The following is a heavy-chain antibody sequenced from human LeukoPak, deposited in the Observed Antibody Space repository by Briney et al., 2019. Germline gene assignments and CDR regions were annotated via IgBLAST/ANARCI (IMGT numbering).Heavy chain of an antibody. V-gene: IGHV1-69*13. D-gene: IGHD6-13*01. CDR1: GGTFSSYA. CDR2: IIPIFGTA. J-gene: IGHJ4*02. CDR3: AGKRHSSSWLPDY. Sequence: ASVTVSCTASGGTFSSYAISWVRQAPGQGLEWMGGIIPIFGTANYAQKFQGRVTITADESTSTAYMELSSLRSEDTAVYYCAGKRHSSSWLPDYWGQGTLVTVSS.